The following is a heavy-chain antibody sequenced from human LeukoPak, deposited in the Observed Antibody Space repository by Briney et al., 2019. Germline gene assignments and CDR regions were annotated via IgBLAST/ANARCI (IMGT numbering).Heavy chain of an antibody. D-gene: IGHD2-8*01. Sequence: GGSLRLSCVASGFTFSNYGMQWVRQAPGKGPEWVAFIRYDGSYEYYAESVKGRFAISRDNSKSTLYLQMNSLRDEDTATYYCAKDTAWYTSYYSIDVWGRGTTVTVSS. V-gene: IGHV3-30*02. CDR3: AKDTAWYTSYYSIDV. J-gene: IGHJ6*03. CDR2: IRYDGSYE. CDR1: GFTFSNYG.